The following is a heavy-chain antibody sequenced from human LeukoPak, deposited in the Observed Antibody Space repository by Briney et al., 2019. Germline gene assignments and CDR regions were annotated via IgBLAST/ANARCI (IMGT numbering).Heavy chain of an antibody. CDR1: GFTFSSYA. J-gene: IGHJ4*02. CDR3: ARYHYDSSGFTTRFDY. V-gene: IGHV3-23*01. CDR2: ISGSGGST. D-gene: IGHD3-22*01. Sequence: GGSLRLSCAASGFTFSSYAMSWVRQAPGKGLEWVSAISGSGGSTYYADSVKGRFTISRDNSKNTLYLQMNSLRAEDTAVYYCARYHYDSSGFTTRFDYWGQGTLVTVSS.